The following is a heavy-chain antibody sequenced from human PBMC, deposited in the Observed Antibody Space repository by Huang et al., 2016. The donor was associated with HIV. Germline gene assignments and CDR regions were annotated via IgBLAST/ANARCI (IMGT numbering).Heavy chain of an antibody. Sequence: EVQLVETGGGLIQPGGSLRLSCAASGFTVSSNYMSWVRQAPGKGVEWDSVIYSGGSTYYADSVKGRFTISRDNSKNTLYLQMNSLRAEDTAVYYCARGMVRGVTLNWFDPWGQGTLVTVSS. J-gene: IGHJ5*02. D-gene: IGHD3-10*01. CDR1: GFTVSSNY. CDR3: ARGMVRGVTLNWFDP. CDR2: IYSGGST. V-gene: IGHV3-53*02.